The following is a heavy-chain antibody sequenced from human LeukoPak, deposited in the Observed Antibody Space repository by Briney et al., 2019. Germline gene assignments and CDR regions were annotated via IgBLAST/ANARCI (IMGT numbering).Heavy chain of an antibody. Sequence: TGGSLRLSCAASGFTFSSYSMNWVRQAPGKGLEWVSAISGSGGSTYYADSVKGRFTISRDNSKNTLYLQMNSLRAEDTAVYYCAKGGIGATDFDYWGQGTLVTVSS. V-gene: IGHV3-23*01. D-gene: IGHD1-26*01. J-gene: IGHJ4*02. CDR2: ISGSGGST. CDR1: GFTFSSYS. CDR3: AKGGIGATDFDY.